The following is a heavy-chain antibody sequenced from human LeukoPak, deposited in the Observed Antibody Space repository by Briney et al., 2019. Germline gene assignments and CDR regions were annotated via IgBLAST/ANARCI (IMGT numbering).Heavy chain of an antibody. J-gene: IGHJ2*01. CDR1: GDSISSSSYY. Sequence: SETLSLTCTVSGDSISSSSYYWGWIRQPPGKGLEWIGTIYYSGSTYYNPSLKSRVTISVDRSKNQFSLKLSSVTAADTAVYYCELGYCSGGSCLWYFDLWGRGTLVTVSS. D-gene: IGHD2-15*01. V-gene: IGHV4-39*07. CDR3: ELGYCSGGSCLWYFDL. CDR2: IYYSGST.